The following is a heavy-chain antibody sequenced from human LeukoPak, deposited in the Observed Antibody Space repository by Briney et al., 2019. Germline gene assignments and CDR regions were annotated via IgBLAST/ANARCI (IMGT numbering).Heavy chain of an antibody. D-gene: IGHD6-19*01. CDR2: ISSSGSTI. V-gene: IGHV3-11*01. J-gene: IGHJ5*02. Sequence: GRSLRLSCAASGFTFSDYYMRWIRHAPGKGLEWVSYISSSGSTIFYTDSVKGRFTISRHNAKNSLYLQMNSLRAEDTAVYYCARASEAGILGWFDPWGQGTLITVSS. CDR1: GFTFSDYY. CDR3: ARASEAGILGWFDP.